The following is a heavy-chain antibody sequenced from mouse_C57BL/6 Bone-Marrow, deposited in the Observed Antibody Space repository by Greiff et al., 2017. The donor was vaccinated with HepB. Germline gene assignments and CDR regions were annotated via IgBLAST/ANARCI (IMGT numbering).Heavy chain of an antibody. J-gene: IGHJ4*01. CDR3: ARGDYDYGPY. Sequence: VQLKQSGPVLVKPGASVKMSCKASGYTFTDYYMNWVKQSHGKSLEWIGVINPYNGGTSYNQKFKGKATLTVDKSSSTAYMELNSLTSEDSAVYYCARGDYDYGPYWGQGTSVTVSS. CDR1: GYTFTDYY. D-gene: IGHD2-4*01. CDR2: INPYNGGT. V-gene: IGHV1-19*01.